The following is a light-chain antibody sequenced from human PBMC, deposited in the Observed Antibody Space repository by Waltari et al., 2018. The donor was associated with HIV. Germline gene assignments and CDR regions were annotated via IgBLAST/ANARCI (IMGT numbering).Light chain of an antibody. J-gene: IGLJ3*02. CDR1: RRDVGGYNY. CDR2: DVS. Sequence: QSALTQPASVSGSPGQSIPISCTGTRRDVGGYNYVSWYQRHPGKAPKLMIYDVSNRPSGVSNRFSGSKSGNTASLTISGLQAEDEADYYCSSYTSSSTRVFGGGTTVTVL. V-gene: IGLV2-14*03. CDR3: SSYTSSSTRV.